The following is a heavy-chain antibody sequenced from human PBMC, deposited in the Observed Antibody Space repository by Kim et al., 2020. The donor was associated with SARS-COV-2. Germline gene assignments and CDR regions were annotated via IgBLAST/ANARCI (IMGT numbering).Heavy chain of an antibody. Sequence: GGSLRLSCAASGFTFSSYAMSWVRQAPGKGLEWVSAISGSGGSTYYADSVKGRFTISRDNSKNTLYLQMNSLRAEDTAVYYCAKGGRMGLVGYCGGDCYVDYCMDVWGKGTTVTVSS. J-gene: IGHJ6*03. V-gene: IGHV3-23*01. D-gene: IGHD2-21*01. CDR1: GFTFSSYA. CDR3: AKGGRMGLVGYCGGDCYVDYCMDV. CDR2: ISGSGGST.